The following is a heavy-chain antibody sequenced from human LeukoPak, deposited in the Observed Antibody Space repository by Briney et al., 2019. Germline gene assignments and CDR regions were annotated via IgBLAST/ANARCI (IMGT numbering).Heavy chain of an antibody. V-gene: IGHV3-33*01. D-gene: IGHD4-17*01. CDR1: GFTFSSYG. J-gene: IGHJ4*02. CDR2: IWYDGSNK. CDR3: ARESGKSHDYGDGIDY. Sequence: GGSLRLSCAASGFTFSSYGMHWVRQAPGKGLEWVAVIWYDGSNKYYADSVKGRFTISRDNSKNTLYLQMNSLRAGDTAVYYCARESGKSHDYGDGIDYWGQGTLVTVSS.